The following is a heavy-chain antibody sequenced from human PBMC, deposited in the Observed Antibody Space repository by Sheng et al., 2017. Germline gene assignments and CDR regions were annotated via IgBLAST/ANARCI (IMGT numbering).Heavy chain of an antibody. CDR1: GFRFSVYW. D-gene: IGHD3-16*02. J-gene: IGHJ3*01. Sequence: EVQLVESGGGLVQPGGSLRLSCAASGFRFSVYWMSWVRQAPGKGLEWVANIKQDGSEKYYVDSVKGRFTISRDNAKNSLYLQMNSLRAEDTAVYYCARGDCSYTDCRHLVFDYWGQGTMATFS. V-gene: IGHV3-7*01. CDR3: ARGDCSYTDCRHLVFDY. CDR2: IKQDGSEK.